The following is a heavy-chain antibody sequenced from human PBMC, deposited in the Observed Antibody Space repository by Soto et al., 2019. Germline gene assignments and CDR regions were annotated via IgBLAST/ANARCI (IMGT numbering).Heavy chain of an antibody. Sequence: GGSLRLSCAASGFTFSTYSMNWVRQAPGKGLEWVSYISSSSSTIFYTDSVKGRFTVSRDNAKNSLYLQMNSLRAEDTAVYYCVRPTYYSDSSVPPAYWGQGTLVTVS. J-gene: IGHJ4*02. D-gene: IGHD3-22*01. CDR2: ISSSSSTI. CDR3: VRPTYYSDSSVPPAY. CDR1: GFTFSTYS. V-gene: IGHV3-48*01.